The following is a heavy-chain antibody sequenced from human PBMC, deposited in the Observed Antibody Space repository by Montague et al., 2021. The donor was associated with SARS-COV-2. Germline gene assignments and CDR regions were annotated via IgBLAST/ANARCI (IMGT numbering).Heavy chain of an antibody. J-gene: IGHJ6*02. V-gene: IGHV4-4*07. D-gene: IGHD3-10*01. CDR1: GGSISNYY. Sequence: SETLSLTCNVSGGSISNYYWSWIRQPPGKGLEWIGRIYCSGSTNYNPSLKTRITLSIDTSKNQLSLRLNSVTAADTAVYYCARDPGESYGLDVWGQGTTVTVSS. CDR2: IYCSGST. CDR3: ARDPGESYGLDV.